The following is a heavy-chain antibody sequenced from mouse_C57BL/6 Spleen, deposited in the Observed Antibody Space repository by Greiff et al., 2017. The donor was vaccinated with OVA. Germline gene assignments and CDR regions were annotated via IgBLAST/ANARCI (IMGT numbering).Heavy chain of an antibody. Sequence: VKLQESGAELVRPGTSVKVSCKASGYAFTNYLIEWVKQRPGQGLEWIGVINPGSGGTNYNEKFKGKATLTADKSSSTAYMQLSSLTSEDSAVYFCARNPDYWGQGKTLTVSS. CDR2: INPGSGGT. CDR3: ARNPDY. V-gene: IGHV1-54*01. CDR1: GYAFTNYL. J-gene: IGHJ2*01.